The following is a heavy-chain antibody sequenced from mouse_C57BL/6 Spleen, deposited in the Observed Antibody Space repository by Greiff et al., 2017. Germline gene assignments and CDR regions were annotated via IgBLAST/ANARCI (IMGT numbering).Heavy chain of an antibody. V-gene: IGHV3-6*01. D-gene: IGHD2-13*01. CDR3: ARDDLGYYYAMDY. CDR1: GYYITSGYY. CDR2: ISYDGSN. J-gene: IGHJ4*01. Sequence: ESGPGLVKPSQSLSLTCSVTGYYITSGYYWNWIRQFPGNKLEWMGYISYDGSNNYNPSLKNRISITRDTSKNQFFRKLNSVTTEDTATYYWARDDLGYYYAMDYWGQGTSVTVAS.